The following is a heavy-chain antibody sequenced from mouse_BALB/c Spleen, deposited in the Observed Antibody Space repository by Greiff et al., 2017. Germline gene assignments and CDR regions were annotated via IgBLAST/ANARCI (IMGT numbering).Heavy chain of an antibody. D-gene: IGHD1-2*01. CDR2: IYPGNGDT. Sequence: QVQLQQPGAELVKPGASVKMSCKASGYTFTSYNMHWVKQTPGQGLEWIGAIYPGNGDTSYNQKFKGKATLTADKSSSTAYMQLSSLTSEDSAVYYCSLPRLTGAMDYWGQGTSVTVSS. CDR1: GYTFTSYN. CDR3: SLPRLTGAMDY. J-gene: IGHJ4*01. V-gene: IGHV1-12*01.